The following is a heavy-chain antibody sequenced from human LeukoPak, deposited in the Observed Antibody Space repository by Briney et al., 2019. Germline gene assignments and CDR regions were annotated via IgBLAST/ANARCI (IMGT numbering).Heavy chain of an antibody. D-gene: IGHD3-10*01. CDR2: IYYSGST. J-gene: IGHJ6*03. CDR3: ARHYYYGSGSYYIGRRYYYYYYMDV. Sequence: PSETLSLTCSVSGYSISSGYFWGWLRQPPGKGLEWIGSIYYSGSTYYNPSLKSRVTISVDTSKNQFSLKLSSVTAADTAVYYCARHYYYGSGSYYIGRRYYYYYYMDVWGKGTTVTISS. CDR1: GYSISSGYF. V-gene: IGHV4-38-2*01.